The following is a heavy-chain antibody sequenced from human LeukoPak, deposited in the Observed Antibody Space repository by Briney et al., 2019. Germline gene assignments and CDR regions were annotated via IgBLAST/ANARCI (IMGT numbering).Heavy chain of an antibody. Sequence: SVKVSCKASGGTFSSYAISWVRQAPGQGLEWMGGIIPIFGTANYAQKFQGRVTITADESTSTAYMELSSLRSEDTAVYYCAREAPVKGYSLDYWGQGTLVTVSS. CDR1: GGTFSSYA. CDR3: AREAPVKGYSLDY. J-gene: IGHJ4*02. D-gene: IGHD6-13*01. CDR2: IIPIFGTA. V-gene: IGHV1-69*13.